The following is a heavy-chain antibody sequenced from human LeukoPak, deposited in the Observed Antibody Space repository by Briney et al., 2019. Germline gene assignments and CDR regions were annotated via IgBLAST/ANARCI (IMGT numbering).Heavy chain of an antibody. Sequence: GGSLRLSCAASGFTVSSNEMSWVRQAPGKGLEWVSSISGGSTYYADSRKGRFTISRDNSKNTLYLQMDSLRAEDTAIYYCAKRSPYSEAYFDYWGQGTLVTVSS. D-gene: IGHD4-11*01. CDR3: AKRSPYSEAYFDY. J-gene: IGHJ4*02. CDR2: ISGGST. V-gene: IGHV3-38-3*01. CDR1: GFTVSSNE.